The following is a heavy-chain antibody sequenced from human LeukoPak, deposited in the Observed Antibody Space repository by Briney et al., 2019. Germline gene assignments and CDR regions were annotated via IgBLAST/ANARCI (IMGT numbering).Heavy chain of an antibody. CDR2: ISPAGGTT. V-gene: IGHV3-23*01. CDR1: GFAFGSEA. D-gene: IGHD1-1*01. J-gene: IGHJ4*02. Sequence: GGSLRLSCAVSGFAFGSEAMSWVRQSPARGLEWVASISPAGGTTYYADYVKGRFTISRDNSNNTLFVHMNSLRAEDTAVYYCAKVRSGSANWALRIFDNWGQGTLVTVSS. CDR3: AKVRSGSANWALRIFDN.